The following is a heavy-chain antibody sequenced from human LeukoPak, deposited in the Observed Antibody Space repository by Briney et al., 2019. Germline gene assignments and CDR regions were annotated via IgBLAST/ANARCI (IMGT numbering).Heavy chain of an antibody. CDR3: ASTTMTTVTSLDY. J-gene: IGHJ4*02. CDR1: GYTFTSHG. V-gene: IGHV1-18*01. Sequence: VASVKVSCKASGYTFTSHGISWVRQAPGQGLEWMGWISAYNGNTNYAQKLQGRVTMTTDTSTSTAYMELRSLRSDDTAVYYCASTTMTTVTSLDYWGQGTLVTVSS. D-gene: IGHD4-17*01. CDR2: ISAYNGNT.